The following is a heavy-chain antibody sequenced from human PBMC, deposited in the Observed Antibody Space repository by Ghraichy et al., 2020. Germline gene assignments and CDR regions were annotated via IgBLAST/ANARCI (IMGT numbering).Heavy chain of an antibody. Sequence: GGSLRLSCAASGFTFDDYAIHWVRQVPGKGLEWVSGINWNSGTMGFADSVKGRFTISRDNAKNSLYLQMNSLRAEDTALYYCVKANYYDSRGYYYAMDVWGQGTTVTVSS. J-gene: IGHJ6*02. CDR2: INWNSGTM. CDR1: GFTFDDYA. D-gene: IGHD3-22*01. CDR3: VKANYYDSRGYYYAMDV. V-gene: IGHV3-9*01.